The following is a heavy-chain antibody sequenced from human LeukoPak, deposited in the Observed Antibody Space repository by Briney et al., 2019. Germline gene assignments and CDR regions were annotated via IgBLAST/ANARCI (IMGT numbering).Heavy chain of an antibody. CDR3: AREGSGLVIHAFDI. CDR1: GLTFSIYG. Sequence: QPGGSRRLSCAASGLTFSIYGMSWVRQAPGKGLEWVAAISGIGGSPYYADSVKGRFSISRDNFQNTVSLQMNSLRTEDTALYFCAREGSGLVIHAFDIWGQGTMVTVSS. CDR2: ISGIGGSP. D-gene: IGHD3/OR15-3a*01. V-gene: IGHV3-23*01. J-gene: IGHJ3*02.